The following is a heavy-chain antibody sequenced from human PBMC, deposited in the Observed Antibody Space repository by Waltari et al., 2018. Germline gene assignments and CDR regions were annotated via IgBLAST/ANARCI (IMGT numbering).Heavy chain of an antibody. V-gene: IGHV3-48*01. Sequence: EVHLVESGGRLVQPGGSLRLSCAASGFTFNKYRINWVRQAPGKRPEWISYIDSSGGAMYADSVRGRFTVSRDNAEDSLYLQMNSLRPDDTAVYYCARALDYDILTGWGRANDYWGQGTLVTVSA. CDR3: ARALDYDILTGWGRANDY. CDR1: GFTFNKYR. J-gene: IGHJ4*02. CDR2: IDSSGGAM. D-gene: IGHD3-9*01.